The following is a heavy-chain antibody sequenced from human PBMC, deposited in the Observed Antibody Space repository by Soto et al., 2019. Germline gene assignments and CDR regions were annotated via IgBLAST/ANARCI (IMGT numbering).Heavy chain of an antibody. D-gene: IGHD5-18*01. V-gene: IGHV3-23*01. J-gene: IGHJ3*02. CDR3: AKVTHGYHDAFDI. CDR1: GFTFSSYA. Sequence: GGSLRLSCAASGFTFSSYAMSWVHQAPGKGLEWVSAISGSGGSTYYADSVKGRFTISRDNSKNTLYLQMNSLRAEDTAVYYCAKVTHGYHDAFDIWGQGTMVTVSS. CDR2: ISGSGGST.